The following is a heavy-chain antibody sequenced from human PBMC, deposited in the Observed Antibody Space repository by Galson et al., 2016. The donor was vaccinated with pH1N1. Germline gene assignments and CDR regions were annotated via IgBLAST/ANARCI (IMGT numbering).Heavy chain of an antibody. CDR1: GFAFSNSG. Sequence: SLRLSCAASGFAFSNSGMHWVRQAPGKGLEWVALIWYDGSNKYYADSAKGRFTISRDNSKNTLYLQMNSLRAEDTAVYYCARGDYGDYVGEFDYWGQGTLVTVSS. CDR3: ARGDYGDYVGEFDY. V-gene: IGHV3-33*01. D-gene: IGHD4-17*01. CDR2: IWYDGSNK. J-gene: IGHJ4*02.